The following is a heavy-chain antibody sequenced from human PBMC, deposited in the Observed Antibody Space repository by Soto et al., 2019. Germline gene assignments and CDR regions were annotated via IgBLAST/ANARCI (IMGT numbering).Heavy chain of an antibody. CDR3: ARGGVGAPFDC. CDR1: GFTVNNNY. V-gene: IGHV3-53*01. J-gene: IGHJ4*02. CDR2: VYAGGST. Sequence: EVQLVESGGGLIQPGGSLRLSCAASGFTVNNNYMSWVRQAPGQGLEWVSVVYAGGSTDYADSVKGRFTISRDNSNNTLYLQMHSLRAEDTAVYYCARGGVGAPFDCWGQGTLVTVSS. D-gene: IGHD1-26*01.